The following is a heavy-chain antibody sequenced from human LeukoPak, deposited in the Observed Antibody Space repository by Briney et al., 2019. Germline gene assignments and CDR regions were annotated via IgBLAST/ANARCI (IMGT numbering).Heavy chain of an antibody. CDR3: ARGTVVPAAMPKDY. CDR1: GGAINSGANY. CDR2: IYHSGST. J-gene: IGHJ4*02. Sequence: SETLSLTCSVSGGAINSGANYWNCIRPPPGKGLECIGSIYHSGSTYYNPSLKSRVTISVDTSKNQFSLKLSSVTAADTAVYYCARGTVVPAAMPKDYWGQGTLVTVSS. D-gene: IGHD2-2*01. V-gene: IGHV4-39*07.